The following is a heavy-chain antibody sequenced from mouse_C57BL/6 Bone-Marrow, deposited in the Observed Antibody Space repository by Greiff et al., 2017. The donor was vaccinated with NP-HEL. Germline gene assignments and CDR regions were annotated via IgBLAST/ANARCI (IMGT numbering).Heavy chain of an antibody. V-gene: IGHV5-4*01. Sequence: EVHLVESGGGLVKPGGSLKLSCAASGFTFSSYAMSWVRQTPEKRLEWVATISDGGSYTYYPDNVKGRFTISRDNAKNNLYLQMSHPKSEDTAMYYCARVDDGGFAYWGQGTLVTVSA. CDR1: GFTFSSYA. CDR2: ISDGGSYT. CDR3: ARVDDGGFAY. D-gene: IGHD2-3*01. J-gene: IGHJ3*01.